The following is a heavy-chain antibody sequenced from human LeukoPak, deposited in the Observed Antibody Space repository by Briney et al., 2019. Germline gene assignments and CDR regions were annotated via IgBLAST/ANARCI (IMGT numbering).Heavy chain of an antibody. V-gene: IGHV3-23*01. CDR1: GFTFSSYG. CDR2: LSGSGGST. D-gene: IGHD3-22*01. J-gene: IGHJ4*02. CDR3: AKDMGIYYDSSGYYPYFDY. Sequence: GGTLRLSCAASGFTFSSYGMNWVRQAPGKGLEWVSALSGSGGSTYYADSVKGRFTISRDNSKNTLYLQMNSLRAEDTAVYYCAKDMGIYYDSSGYYPYFDYWGQGTLVTVSS.